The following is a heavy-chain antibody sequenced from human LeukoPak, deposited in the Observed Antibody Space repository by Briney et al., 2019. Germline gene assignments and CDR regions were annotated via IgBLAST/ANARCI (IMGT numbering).Heavy chain of an antibody. Sequence: GGSLRLSCAASGFTFSSSGMHWVRQAPGKGLEWVTFIRYDGSYKYYADSVKGRFTISRDNSKNTLYLQMNSLRAEDTAVYYCAKRGAEVGTTVAPGDYWGQGTLLTVSS. J-gene: IGHJ4*02. CDR1: GFTFSSSG. V-gene: IGHV3-30*02. CDR2: IRYDGSYK. D-gene: IGHD1-26*01. CDR3: AKRGAEVGTTVAPGDY.